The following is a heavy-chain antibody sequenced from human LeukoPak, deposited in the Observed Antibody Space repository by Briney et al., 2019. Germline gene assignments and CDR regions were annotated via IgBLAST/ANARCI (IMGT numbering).Heavy chain of an antibody. Sequence: GGSLRLSCAASGFIFTDYWMNWVRQAPGRGLEWLASVKGDGSATSYVDSVKGRFTISRDNSKNTLYLQMNSLRAEDTAVYYCAKDQPYDFWSGYYGYYYYGMDVWGQGTTVTVSS. CDR1: GFIFTDYW. CDR2: VKGDGSAT. J-gene: IGHJ6*02. V-gene: IGHV3-7*03. D-gene: IGHD3-3*01. CDR3: AKDQPYDFWSGYYGYYYYGMDV.